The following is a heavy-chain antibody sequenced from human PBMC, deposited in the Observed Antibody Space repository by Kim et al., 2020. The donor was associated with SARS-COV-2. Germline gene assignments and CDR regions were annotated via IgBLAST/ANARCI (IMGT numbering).Heavy chain of an antibody. V-gene: IGHV3-23*01. CDR3: AKSPLASHFDWFDP. Sequence: AGSVKGRFTISRDNSKNTLYLQMNSLRAEDTAVYYCAKSPLASHFDWFDPWGQGTLVTVSS. D-gene: IGHD2-2*01. J-gene: IGHJ5*02.